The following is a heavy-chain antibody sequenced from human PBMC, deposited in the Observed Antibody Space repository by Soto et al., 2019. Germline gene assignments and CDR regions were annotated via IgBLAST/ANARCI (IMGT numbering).Heavy chain of an antibody. V-gene: IGHV1-69*01. J-gene: IGHJ6*02. CDR2: VIPIFGTA. D-gene: IGHD3-22*01. CDR1: GGTFSSYA. Sequence: QVQLVQSGAEVKKPGSSVKVSYKASGGTFSSYAISGVRQAPGQGLEWMGGVIPIFGTANYAQKFQGRVKITADETTSTAHMDLRSMRSEDRAVYCCSGDRGCRMVIGSKLPARRTHEGAAGMGVCGRGTTVTVS. CDR3: SGDRGCRMVIGSKLPARRTHEGAAGMGV.